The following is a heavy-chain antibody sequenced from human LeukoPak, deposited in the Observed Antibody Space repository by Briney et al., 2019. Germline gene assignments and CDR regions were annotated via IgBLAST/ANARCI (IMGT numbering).Heavy chain of an antibody. D-gene: IGHD3-22*01. CDR2: INPSGGST. V-gene: IGHV1-46*01. CDR1: GYTFTSYY. CDR3: ARGVGYYDSSGYHFDY. J-gene: IGHJ4*02. Sequence: ASVKVSCKASGYTFTSYYMHWVRQAPGQGLEWMGIINPSGGSTSYALKFQGRVTMTRDTSTSTVYMELSSLRSEDTAVYYCARGVGYYDSSGYHFDYWGQGTLVTVSS.